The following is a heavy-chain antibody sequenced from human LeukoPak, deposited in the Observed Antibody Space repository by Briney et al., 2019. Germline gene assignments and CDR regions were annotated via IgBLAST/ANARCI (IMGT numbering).Heavy chain of an antibody. J-gene: IGHJ5*02. CDR2: LRYDGTNK. CDR1: GFTFSSYG. D-gene: IGHD3-10*01. V-gene: IGHV3-30*02. Sequence: PGGSLRLSCAASGFTFSSYGMHWVRQAPGKGLEWVAFLRYDGTNKYYADSVKGRFTISRDNSKNALYLQMNSLRAEDTAVYYCARESIGLITMVRGVKGWFDPWGQGTLVTVSS. CDR3: ARESIGLITMVRGVKGWFDP.